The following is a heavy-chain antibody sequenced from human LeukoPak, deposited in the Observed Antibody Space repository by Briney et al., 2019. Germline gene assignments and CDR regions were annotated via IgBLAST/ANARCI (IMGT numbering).Heavy chain of an antibody. CDR2: IYTSGST. CDR3: ASIGTGPKDYYYYMDV. V-gene: IGHV4-4*07. J-gene: IGHJ6*03. CDR1: GGSISSYY. Sequence: KASETLSLTCTVSGGSISSYYWSWIRQPAGKGLEWIGRIYTSGSTNYNPSLKSRVTMSVDTSKNQFSLKLSSVTAADTAVYYCASIGTGPKDYYYYMDVWGKGTTVTISS. D-gene: IGHD1-1*01.